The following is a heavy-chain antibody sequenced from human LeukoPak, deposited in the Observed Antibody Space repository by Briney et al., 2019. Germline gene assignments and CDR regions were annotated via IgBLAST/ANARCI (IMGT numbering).Heavy chain of an antibody. V-gene: IGHV3-30*03. J-gene: IGHJ4*02. Sequence: PGGSLRLSCAASGFTFSSYGMHWVRQAPGKGLEWVAVISYDGGKKDYADSVKGRFTISRDNSKNTLYLQMNSLRAEDTAVYYCARGGYIEMATVFDYWGQGTLVSVSS. CDR1: GFTFSSYG. CDR3: ARGGYIEMATVFDY. D-gene: IGHD5-24*01. CDR2: ISYDGGKK.